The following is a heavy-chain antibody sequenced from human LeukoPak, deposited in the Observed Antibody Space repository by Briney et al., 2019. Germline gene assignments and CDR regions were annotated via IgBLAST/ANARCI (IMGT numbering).Heavy chain of an antibody. J-gene: IGHJ4*02. V-gene: IGHV3-23*01. CDR1: GFTFSSYA. Sequence: GGSLRLSCAASGFTFSSYAMSWVRQAPGKGLEWVSAISGSGGSTYCADSVKGRFTISRDNSKNTLYLQMNSLRAEDTAVYYCAKAFIPPRKLIWFGELFDYWGQGTLVTVSS. CDR3: AKAFIPPRKLIWFGELFDY. D-gene: IGHD3-10*01. CDR2: ISGSGGST.